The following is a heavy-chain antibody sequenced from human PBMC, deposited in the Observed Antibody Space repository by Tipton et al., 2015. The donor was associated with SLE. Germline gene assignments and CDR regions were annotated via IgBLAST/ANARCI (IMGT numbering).Heavy chain of an antibody. J-gene: IGHJ4*02. Sequence: RSLRLSCAASGFTFSSYAMHWVRQAPGKGLEWVAVISYVGSNKYYADSVKGRFTISRDNSKNTLYLQMNSLRAEDTAVYYCAGDGDYSNYFDYWGQGTLVTVSS. CDR3: AGDGDYSNYFDY. CDR1: GFTFSSYA. V-gene: IGHV3-30-3*01. D-gene: IGHD4-11*01. CDR2: ISYVGSNK.